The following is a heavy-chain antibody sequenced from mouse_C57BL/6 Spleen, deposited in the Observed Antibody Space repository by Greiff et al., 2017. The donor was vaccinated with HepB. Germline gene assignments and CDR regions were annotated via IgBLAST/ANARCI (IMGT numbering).Heavy chain of an antibody. V-gene: IGHV3-6*01. Sequence: EVKLVESGPGLVKPSQSLSLTCSVTGYSITSGYYWNWIRQFPGNKLEWMGYISYDGSNNYNPSLKNRISITRDTSKNQFFLKLNSVTTEDTATYYCARDRIPTTGYFDVWGTGTTVTVSS. CDR3: ARDRIPTTGYFDV. D-gene: IGHD2-12*01. CDR1: GYSITSGYY. J-gene: IGHJ1*03. CDR2: ISYDGSN.